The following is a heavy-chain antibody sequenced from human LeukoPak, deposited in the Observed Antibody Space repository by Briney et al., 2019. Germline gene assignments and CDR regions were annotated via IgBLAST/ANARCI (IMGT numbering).Heavy chain of an antibody. CDR2: INHSGRT. D-gene: IGHD6-13*01. Sequence: SETLSLTCAVYGGSFSGHYWSWIRQPPGKGPEWIGEINHSGRTNYNPSLQSRVTISVDTSKNQFSLKLSSVTAADTGVYYCARGSAIGATGSRFGMDLGGQGTTVTVS. V-gene: IGHV4-34*01. J-gene: IGHJ6*02. CDR3: ARGSAIGATGSRFGMDL. CDR1: GGSFSGHY.